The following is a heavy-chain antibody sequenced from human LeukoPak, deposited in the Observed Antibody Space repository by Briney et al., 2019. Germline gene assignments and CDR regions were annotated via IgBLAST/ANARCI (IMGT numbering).Heavy chain of an antibody. V-gene: IGHV4-39*07. D-gene: IGHD1-26*01. CDR2: IYYSVST. J-gene: IGHJ6*03. CDR3: ARLVGATSQHHYYYSYMDV. Sequence: PSETLSLTCTVSGGSISSISYYWGWIRQPPGKGLEWIVSIYYSVSTYYNPSLKSRVTISVDTSKNQFSLKLSSVTAADTAVYYCARLVGATSQHHYYYSYMDVWGKGTTVTVSS. CDR1: GGSISSISYY.